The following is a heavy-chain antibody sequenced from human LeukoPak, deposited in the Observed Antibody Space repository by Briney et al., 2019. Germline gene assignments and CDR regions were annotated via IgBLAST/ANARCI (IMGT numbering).Heavy chain of an antibody. V-gene: IGHV3-23*01. J-gene: IGHJ4*02. CDR1: GFTFSSYA. CDR3: AKDRSLDYYDSSGYPDY. CDR2: ISGSGGST. Sequence: GGSLRLSCAASGFTFSSYAMSWVRQAPGKGLEWVSAISGSGGSTYYADSVKGRFTISRDNSKNTLYLQMNSLRAEDTAVYYCAKDRSLDYYDSSGYPDYWGQGTLVTVSS. D-gene: IGHD3-22*01.